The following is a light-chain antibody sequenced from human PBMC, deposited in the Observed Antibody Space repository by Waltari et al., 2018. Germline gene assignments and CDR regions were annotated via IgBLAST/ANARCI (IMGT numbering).Light chain of an antibody. CDR1: SSDVGAYTY. V-gene: IGLV2-14*03. CDR2: HVS. Sequence: QSALTQPASVSGSPGQSITISCTGTSSDVGAYTYVSWYQQYPGTAPKVMIFHVSNRPSGVSDRCSGSKSANTASLTISGLQAEDEADYYCSSYTSSHTYVFGTGTKVTVL. CDR3: SSYTSSHTYV. J-gene: IGLJ1*01.